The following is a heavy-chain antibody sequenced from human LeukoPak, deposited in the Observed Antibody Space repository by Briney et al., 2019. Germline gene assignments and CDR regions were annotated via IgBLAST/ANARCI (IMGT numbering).Heavy chain of an antibody. CDR2: ISWNSGSI. V-gene: IGHV3-9*01. Sequence: YSASGFTFDDYAKIWVRPAPGKGLEWVSGISWNSGSIGYADSVKGRFTISRDNAKNSLYLQMNSLRAEDTALYYCAREGDWGQGTLVTVSS. CDR1: GFTFDDYA. J-gene: IGHJ4*02. CDR3: AREGD.